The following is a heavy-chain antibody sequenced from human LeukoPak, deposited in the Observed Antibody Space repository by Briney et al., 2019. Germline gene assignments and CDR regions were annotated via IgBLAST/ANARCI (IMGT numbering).Heavy chain of an antibody. V-gene: IGHV1-69*05. J-gene: IGHJ4*02. Sequence: GASVKVSCKASGGTFSSYAISWVRQAPGQGLEWMGGIIPIFGTANYAQKFQGRVTITTDESTSTAYMELSSLRSEDTAVYFCAKDRIGGGYTAYESFDSWGQGALVTVSS. D-gene: IGHD5-12*01. CDR3: AKDRIGGGYTAYESFDS. CDR1: GGTFSSYA. CDR2: IIPIFGTA.